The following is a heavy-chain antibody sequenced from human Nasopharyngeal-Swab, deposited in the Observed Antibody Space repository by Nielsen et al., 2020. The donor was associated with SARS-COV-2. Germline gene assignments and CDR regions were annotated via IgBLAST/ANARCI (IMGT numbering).Heavy chain of an antibody. D-gene: IGHD3-16*02. CDR2: ISASGGST. Sequence: VLQAPGKGLEGVSAISASGGSTYYAESVKGRFTISRDYSKTTLYLQMNSMRAEDTAVYYCAKALTPYVWGSYRYMDYWGQGTLVTVSS. J-gene: IGHJ4*02. V-gene: IGHV3-23*01. CDR3: AKALTPYVWGSYRYMDY.